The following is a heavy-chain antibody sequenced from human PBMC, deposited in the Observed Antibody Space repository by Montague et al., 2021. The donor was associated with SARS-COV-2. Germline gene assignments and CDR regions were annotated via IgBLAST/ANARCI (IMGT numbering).Heavy chain of an antibody. V-gene: IGHV4-31*03. J-gene: IGHJ6*02. CDR1: GGSISSGRYY. CDR3: ARGGYYDRSGYSLLSYYCGMDV. CDR2: IYYSGST. Sequence: TLSLTCTVSGGSISSGRYYWSWIRQHPGKGLDWIGYIYYSGSTYYNPSLKSRVTIPVDTSKNQFSLKLSSVTAADTAVYYCARGGYYDRSGYSLLSYYCGMDVWGQGTTVTVSS. D-gene: IGHD3-22*01.